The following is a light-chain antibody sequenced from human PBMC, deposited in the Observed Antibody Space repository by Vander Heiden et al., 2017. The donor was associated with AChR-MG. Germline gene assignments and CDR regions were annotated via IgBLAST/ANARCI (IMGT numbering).Light chain of an antibody. J-gene: IGLJ2*01. CDR2: SNN. CDR1: SSNIGSNT. V-gene: IGLV1-44*01. CDR3: AAWDDSLNGPV. Sequence: VLPHPPSASGTPGQRVTISGSGSSSNIGSNTVNWYQQLPGTAPKLLIYSNNQRPSGVPDRFSGSKSGTSASLAISGLQSEDEADYYCAAWDDSLNGPVFGGGTKLTVL.